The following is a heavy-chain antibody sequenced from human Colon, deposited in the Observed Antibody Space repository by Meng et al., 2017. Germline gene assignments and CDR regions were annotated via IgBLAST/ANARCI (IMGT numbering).Heavy chain of an antibody. V-gene: IGHV4-59*12. Sequence: QGQLQESGPGPVKPSETLSLTCNASGASINSYYWSWIPQPPGKGLEWIGYIYHTGSTNYNPSLQSRVTISADSSKNQFSLNLTSVTAADTAVYFCARVQRFCTGGICSNWFDPWGQGTLVTVSS. D-gene: IGHD2-15*01. CDR1: GASINSYY. CDR3: ARVQRFCTGGICSNWFDP. J-gene: IGHJ5*02. CDR2: IYHTGST.